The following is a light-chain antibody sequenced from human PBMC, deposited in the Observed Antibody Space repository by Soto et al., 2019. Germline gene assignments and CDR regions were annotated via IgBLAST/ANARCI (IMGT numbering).Light chain of an antibody. CDR3: SSYTGSSTLYV. Sequence: QSVLTQPASVSGSPGQSITISCTGTSSDIGGYDYVSWYQQHPGKVPKLMIFEVSNRPSGVSYRFSGSKSGNTASLTISGLXAEDEAVYYCSSYTGSSTLYVFGTGTKVTVL. V-gene: IGLV2-14*01. J-gene: IGLJ1*01. CDR2: EVS. CDR1: SSDIGGYDY.